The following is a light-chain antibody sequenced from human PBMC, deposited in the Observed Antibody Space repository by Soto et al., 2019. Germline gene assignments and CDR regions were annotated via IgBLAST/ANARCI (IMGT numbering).Light chain of an antibody. CDR1: QSVNSNY. Sequence: EIVLTQSPGTLSLSPGERATLSCRASQSVNSNYLAWYQQKPGQAPRLLIYGASRRATGIPDRFSGSGSGTDFTLTISRLEPDDFATYYCQQYNSSPTFGQGTKVEIK. CDR3: QQYNSSPT. J-gene: IGKJ1*01. V-gene: IGKV3-20*01. CDR2: GAS.